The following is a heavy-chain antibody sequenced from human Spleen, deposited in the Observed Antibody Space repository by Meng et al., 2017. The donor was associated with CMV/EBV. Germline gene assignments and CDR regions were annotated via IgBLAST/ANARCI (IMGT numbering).Heavy chain of an antibody. J-gene: IGHJ4*02. CDR2: ISSSSSYI. CDR3: ARAMTTVAPGDS. CDR1: GFTFSSYS. V-gene: IGHV3-21*01. Sequence: GESLKISCAASGFTFSSYSMNWVSQAPGKGLEWVSSISSSSSYIYYADSVKGRFTISRDNAKNSLYLQMNSLRAEDTPVYYCARAMTTVAPGDSWGQGTLVTVSS. D-gene: IGHD4-23*01.